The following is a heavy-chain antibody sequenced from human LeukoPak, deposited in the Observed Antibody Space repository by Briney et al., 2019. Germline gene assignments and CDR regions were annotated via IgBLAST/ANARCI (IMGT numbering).Heavy chain of an antibody. CDR1: GVSLSSYY. D-gene: IGHD1-26*01. V-gene: IGHV4-59*01. J-gene: IGHJ4*02. Sequence: SETLSLTCTVSGVSLSSYYWRWIRQPPGKGLEWIGYIYSRGLTRGSTNYNPSLKSRVTISVDTSKNQFSLKLSSVTAADTAVYYCARDQEYSGSYYRYFDYWGQGTLVTVSS. CDR2: IYSRGLTRGST. CDR3: ARDQEYSGSYYRYFDY.